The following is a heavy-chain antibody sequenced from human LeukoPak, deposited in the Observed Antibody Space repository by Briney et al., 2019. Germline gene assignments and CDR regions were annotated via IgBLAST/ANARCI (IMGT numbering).Heavy chain of an antibody. V-gene: IGHV4-4*07. CDR3: ARDLRTGTAWFDP. CDR2: ICTSGSN. J-gene: IGHJ5*02. CDR1: GGSISSYY. D-gene: IGHD1-14*01. Sequence: SETLSLTCTVSGGSISSYYWSWVRQPAGKGLEWIGRICTSGSNNYNPSLKSRVTMSVDTSKNQFSLKLSSVTAADTAMYYCARDLRTGTAWFDPWGQGTLVTVSS.